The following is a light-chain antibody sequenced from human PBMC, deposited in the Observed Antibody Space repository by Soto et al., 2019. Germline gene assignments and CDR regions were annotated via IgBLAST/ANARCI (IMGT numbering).Light chain of an antibody. V-gene: IGKV1-6*01. Sequence: AIQMTQSPSSRYASVGDRVTITCRASQGIRTELGWYQQKPGKAPRLLIYGASTLQGGVPSRFSGSGSGTDFTLTISILQPEDFATYYCLQDNSYPRTFGQGTKVEIK. CDR3: LQDNSYPRT. J-gene: IGKJ1*01. CDR2: GAS. CDR1: QGIRTE.